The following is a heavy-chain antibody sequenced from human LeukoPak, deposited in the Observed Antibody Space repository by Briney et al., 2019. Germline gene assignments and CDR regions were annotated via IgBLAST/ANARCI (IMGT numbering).Heavy chain of an antibody. CDR2: INPNSGGT. Sequence: ASVKVSCKASGYTFTGYYMHWVRQAPGQGLEWMGWINPNSGGTNYAQKFQGRVTITRDTSISTAYMELSRLRSDDTAVYYCARDFLPGIAAAGDLFDYWGQGTLVTVSS. CDR1: GYTFTGYY. CDR3: ARDFLPGIAAAGDLFDY. J-gene: IGHJ4*02. D-gene: IGHD6-13*01. V-gene: IGHV1-2*02.